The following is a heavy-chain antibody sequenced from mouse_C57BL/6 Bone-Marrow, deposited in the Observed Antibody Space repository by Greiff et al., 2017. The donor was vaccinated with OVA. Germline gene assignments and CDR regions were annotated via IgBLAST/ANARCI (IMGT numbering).Heavy chain of an antibody. J-gene: IGHJ2*01. CDR3: ARSGYCGSREVLYYFDY. Sequence: VQLQQPGAELVMPGASVKLSCKASGYTFTSYWMHWVKQRPGQGLEWIGEIDPSDSYTNYNQKFKGKSTLTVDKSSSTAYMQLSSLTSEDSAVYYCARSGYCGSREVLYYFDYWGQGTTLTVSS. CDR1: GYTFTSYW. CDR2: IDPSDSYT. D-gene: IGHD1-1*01. V-gene: IGHV1-69*01.